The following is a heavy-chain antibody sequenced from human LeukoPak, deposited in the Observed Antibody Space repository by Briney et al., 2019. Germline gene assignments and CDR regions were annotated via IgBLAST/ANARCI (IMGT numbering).Heavy chain of an antibody. J-gene: IGHJ5*02. Sequence: SETLSLTCTGSGGSISSYYWSWIRQPPGKGLEWIGCVYYSGSNNYNPSLKSRVTISVDTSKTQFSLKLISVTAADTAVYYCARGGFGSSSWYFELDPWGQGTLVTVSS. CDR1: GGSISSYY. D-gene: IGHD6-13*01. CDR3: ARGGFGSSSWYFELDP. V-gene: IGHV4-59*01. CDR2: VYYSGSN.